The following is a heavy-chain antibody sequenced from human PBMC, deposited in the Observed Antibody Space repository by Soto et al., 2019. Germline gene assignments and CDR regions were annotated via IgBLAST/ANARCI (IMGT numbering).Heavy chain of an antibody. Sequence: LRLSCAASGFTFSSYSMNWVRQAPGKGLEWVSSISSSSSYIYYADSVKGRFTISRDNAKNSLYLQMSSLRAEDTAVYYCARVFNPYYYDSSGYPDYWGQGTLVTVSS. J-gene: IGHJ4*02. CDR1: GFTFSSYS. D-gene: IGHD3-22*01. CDR3: ARVFNPYYYDSSGYPDY. V-gene: IGHV3-21*01. CDR2: ISSSSSYI.